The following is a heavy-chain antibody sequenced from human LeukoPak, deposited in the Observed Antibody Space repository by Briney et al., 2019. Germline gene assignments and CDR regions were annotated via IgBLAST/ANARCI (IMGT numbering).Heavy chain of an antibody. Sequence: SETLSLTCTVSGGSVSSGSYYWSWLRQPPGKSLEWIGYIYYTGNTNYIPSLKSRVTISMDTSKNQFSLNLSSVTAADTAVYYCARDRTDIVATSHFDYWGQGTLVTVSS. J-gene: IGHJ4*02. CDR2: IYYTGNT. CDR3: ARDRTDIVATSHFDY. CDR1: GGSVSSGSYY. D-gene: IGHD5-12*01. V-gene: IGHV4-61*01.